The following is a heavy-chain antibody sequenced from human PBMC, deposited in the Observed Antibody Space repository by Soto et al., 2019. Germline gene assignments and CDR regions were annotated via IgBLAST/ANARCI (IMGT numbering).Heavy chain of an antibody. CDR3: ARDGAMIVYPYDSEYYGIDV. CDR1: GFTFSSYA. J-gene: IGHJ6*02. D-gene: IGHD5-12*01. Sequence: GGSLRLSCAASGFTFSSYAMHWVRQAPGKGLEWVAVISYDGSNKYYADSVKGGFTISRDTSKNTLSLQMNSLRAEDTAVYYCARDGAMIVYPYDSEYYGIDVLGQGTTVTVSS. V-gene: IGHV3-30-3*01. CDR2: ISYDGSNK.